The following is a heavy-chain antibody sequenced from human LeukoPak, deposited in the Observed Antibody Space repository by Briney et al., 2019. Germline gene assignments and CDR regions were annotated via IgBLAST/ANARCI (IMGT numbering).Heavy chain of an antibody. CDR3: ARSSSGWYGEFDY. J-gene: IGHJ4*02. CDR1: GGSISSSSYY. CDR2: IYYSGIT. Sequence: SETLSLTCTVSGGSISSSSYYWGWIRQPPGKGLEWIGYIYYSGITYYNPSLKSRVTISVDTSKNQFSLNLSSVTAADTAVYYCARSSSGWYGEFDYWGQGTLVTVSS. D-gene: IGHD6-19*01. V-gene: IGHV4-39*07.